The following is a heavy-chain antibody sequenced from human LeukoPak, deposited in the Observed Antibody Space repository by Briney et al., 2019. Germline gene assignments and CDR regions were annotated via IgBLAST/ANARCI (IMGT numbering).Heavy chain of an antibody. D-gene: IGHD4-17*01. CDR1: GFTFSSYS. CDR3: ARATDGDYVPY. Sequence: GGSLRLSCAASGFTFSSYSMNWVRQAPGKGLEWVSSISSSSSYINYADSVKGRFTISRDNAKNSLYLQMNSLRAEDTAVYYCARATDGDYVPYWGQGTLVTVSS. J-gene: IGHJ4*02. CDR2: ISSSSSYI. V-gene: IGHV3-21*01.